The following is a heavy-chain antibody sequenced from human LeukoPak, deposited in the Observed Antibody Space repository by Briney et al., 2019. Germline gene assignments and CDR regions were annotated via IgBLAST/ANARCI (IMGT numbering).Heavy chain of an antibody. V-gene: IGHV3-74*01. D-gene: IGHD3-9*01. CDR3: ARDEGFDILTGYDY. Sequence: GGSLRLSCAASGFXFSSYWMHWVRQAPGKGLVWVSRINSDGSSTSYADSVKGRFTISRDNAKNTLYLQMNSLRAEDTAVYYCARDEGFDILTGYDYWGQGTLVTVSS. CDR2: INSDGSST. J-gene: IGHJ4*02. CDR1: GFXFSSYW.